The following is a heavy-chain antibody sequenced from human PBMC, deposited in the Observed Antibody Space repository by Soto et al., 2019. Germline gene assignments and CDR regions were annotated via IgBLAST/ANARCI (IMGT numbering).Heavy chain of an antibody. Sequence: VASVKVSCKASGYTFTSYAMHWVRQAPGQRLEWMGWINAGNGNTKYSQKFQGRVTITRDTSASTAYMELSSLRSEDTAVYYCARDFYDILTGSHGWFDPWGQGTLVTVSS. J-gene: IGHJ5*02. CDR3: ARDFYDILTGSHGWFDP. CDR2: INAGNGNT. CDR1: GYTFTSYA. V-gene: IGHV1-3*01. D-gene: IGHD3-9*01.